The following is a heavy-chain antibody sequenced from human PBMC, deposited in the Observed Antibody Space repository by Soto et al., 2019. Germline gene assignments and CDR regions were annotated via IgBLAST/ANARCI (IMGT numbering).Heavy chain of an antibody. Sequence: GGSLRLSCAASGFTFSSYSMNWVRQAPGKGLEWVSSISSSSSYIYYADSVKGRFTISRDNAKNSLYLQMNSLRAEDTAVYYCARGTYDSSGYYSYFDYWGKGTLVTVSS. CDR3: ARGTYDSSGYYSYFDY. J-gene: IGHJ4*02. V-gene: IGHV3-21*01. CDR2: ISSSSSYI. D-gene: IGHD3-22*01. CDR1: GFTFSSYS.